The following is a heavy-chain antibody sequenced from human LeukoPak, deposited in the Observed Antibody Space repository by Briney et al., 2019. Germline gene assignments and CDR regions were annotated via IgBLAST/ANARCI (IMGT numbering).Heavy chain of an antibody. J-gene: IGHJ4*02. V-gene: IGHV3-21*01. CDR3: GRELYSHQDIDQ. CDR1: GFIFSSYA. Sequence: GGSLRLSCAASGFIFSSYAMNWVRQAPGKGLEWGSSINSGDSDRFHADSVKGLFTISRDNAKNALYLQMNNQRVDDTAVHYCGRELYSHQDIDQWGQGTLVTVSS. D-gene: IGHD3-3*01. CDR2: INSGDSDR.